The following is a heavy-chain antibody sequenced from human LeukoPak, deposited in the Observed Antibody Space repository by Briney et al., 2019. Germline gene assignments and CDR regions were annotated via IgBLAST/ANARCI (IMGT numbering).Heavy chain of an antibody. CDR1: GFAFSSFD. V-gene: IGHV3-13*01. Sequence: GGSLRLSCAASGFAFSSFDMLWVRQSPRKGLEWVARILTNGDTDYGASVEGRSTISRENAKSYVYLQVNSLRDGDTAVYYCARDRFGERTFEKWGQGTMVTVSS. CDR2: ILTNGDT. D-gene: IGHD3-10*01. CDR3: ARDRFGERTFEK. J-gene: IGHJ3*02.